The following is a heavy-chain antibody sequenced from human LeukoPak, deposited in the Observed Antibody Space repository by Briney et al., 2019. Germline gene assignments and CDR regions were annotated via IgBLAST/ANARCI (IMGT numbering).Heavy chain of an antibody. Sequence: GGSLRLSCAASEFSVGSNYMTWVRQAPGKGLEWVSLIYSGGSTYYADSVKGRFTISRDNSKNTLYLQMNSLRAEDTAVYYCARNDYGSGSYITLFDYWGQGTLVTVSS. CDR1: EFSVGSNY. CDR2: IYSGGST. CDR3: ARNDYGSGSYITLFDY. J-gene: IGHJ4*02. V-gene: IGHV3-66*01. D-gene: IGHD3-10*01.